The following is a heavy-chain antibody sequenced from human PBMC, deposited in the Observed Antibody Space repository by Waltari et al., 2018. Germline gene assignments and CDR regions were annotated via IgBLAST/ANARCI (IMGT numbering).Heavy chain of an antibody. J-gene: IGHJ6*02. Sequence: QVQLVQSGAEVKKPGASVKVSCKASGYTFTSYAMHLVRQAPGQRLEWMGWINAGNGNTKYSQKFQGRVTITRDTSASTAYMELSSLRSEDTAVYYCARDGGSSGSKDYYYYGMDVWGQGTTVTVSS. V-gene: IGHV1-3*01. CDR3: ARDGGSSGSKDYYYYGMDV. D-gene: IGHD6-19*01. CDR2: INAGNGNT. CDR1: GYTFTSYA.